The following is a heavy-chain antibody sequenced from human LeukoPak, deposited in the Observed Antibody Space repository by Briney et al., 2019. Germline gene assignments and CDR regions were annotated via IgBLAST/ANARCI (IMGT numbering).Heavy chain of an antibody. V-gene: IGHV4-30-4*08. CDR2: IYDSGEV. CDR3: ARDRGVVIPFHH. J-gene: IGHJ4*02. D-gene: IGHD2-2*01. CDR1: GGSISSGDYY. Sequence: SQTLSLTCTVSGGSISSGDYYWNWSRQPPGKGLEWIGYIYDSGEVYYNPSLKRRVTISMDTSKNQFYLRLNSVAASDTAVYYCARDRGVVIPFHHWGQGTLVTVSS.